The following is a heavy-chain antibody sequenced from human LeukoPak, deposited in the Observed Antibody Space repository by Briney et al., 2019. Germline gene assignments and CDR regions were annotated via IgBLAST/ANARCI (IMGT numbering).Heavy chain of an antibody. D-gene: IGHD1-7*01. Sequence: GGSLRLSCAASGFTFSTYDMHWVRQVTGKGLKWVSALGAGEDTYYLGSVKGRFTISRENAKNVLYLQTSSLRVEDTAVYYCVREIRETVITRHYYYGIDVWGQGTTVTVSS. J-gene: IGHJ6*02. V-gene: IGHV3-13*04. CDR2: LGAGEDT. CDR1: GFTFSTYD. CDR3: VREIRETVITRHYYYGIDV.